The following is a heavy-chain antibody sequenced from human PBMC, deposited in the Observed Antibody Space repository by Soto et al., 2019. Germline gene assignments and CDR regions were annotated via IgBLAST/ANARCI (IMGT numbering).Heavy chain of an antibody. J-gene: IGHJ4*02. D-gene: IGHD3-16*02. CDR2: IYHSGST. Sequence: LSLTCAVSGVSIRSRNWWSWVRQPPGKGLEWIGEIYHSGSTNYNPSLKSRVTISVDKSKNQFSLKLSSVTDADTAVYYCARLDYFWGSYRSLYYFDYWGQGTLVTVSS. CDR3: ARLDYFWGSYRSLYYFDY. CDR1: GVSIRSRNW. V-gene: IGHV4-4*02.